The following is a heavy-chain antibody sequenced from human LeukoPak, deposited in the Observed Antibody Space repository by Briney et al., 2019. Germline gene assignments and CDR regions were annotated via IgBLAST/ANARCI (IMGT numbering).Heavy chain of an antibody. CDR3: ARSVQLWTGGFDY. D-gene: IGHD1-1*01. CDR2: ISNSASTI. V-gene: IGHV3-11*01. CDR1: GFTFSDYY. J-gene: IGHJ4*02. Sequence: GGSLRLSCAASGFTFSDYYMSWIRQAPGKGLECVSYISNSASTIYYADSVKGRFTVSRDNAKNSLFLQMNSLSAEDTAVYYCARSVQLWTGGFDYWGQGTLVTVSS.